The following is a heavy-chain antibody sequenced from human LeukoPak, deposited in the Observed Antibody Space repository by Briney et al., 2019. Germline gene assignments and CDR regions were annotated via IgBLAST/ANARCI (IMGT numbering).Heavy chain of an antibody. CDR3: ARTTLINWFDP. V-gene: IGHV3-74*01. CDR1: GFTFSSYW. J-gene: IGHJ5*02. D-gene: IGHD4-11*01. Sequence: PGGSLRLSRAASGFTFSSYWMHWVRHAPGKGLVWVSRINSDGSSTSYADSVKGRFTISRDNAKNTLYLQMNSLRAEDTAVYYCARTTLINWFDPWGQGTLVTVSS. CDR2: INSDGSST.